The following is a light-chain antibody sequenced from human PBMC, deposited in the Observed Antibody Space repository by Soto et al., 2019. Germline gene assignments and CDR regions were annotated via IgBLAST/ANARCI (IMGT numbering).Light chain of an antibody. J-gene: IGKJ1*01. CDR3: MQPLQSWT. V-gene: IGKV2-28*01. Sequence: DIVMTQSPLSLPVTLGQPASFSCRSSQSLLHSNGYNFLDWYLQKPGQSPQLLIYLGSNRASGVPDRFSGSGSGTDFTLKISRVEAEDVGVYYCMQPLQSWTFGQGTKVDI. CDR2: LGS. CDR1: QSLLHSNGYNF.